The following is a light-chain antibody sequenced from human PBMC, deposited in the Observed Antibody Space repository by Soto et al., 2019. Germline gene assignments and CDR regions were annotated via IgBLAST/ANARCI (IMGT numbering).Light chain of an antibody. J-gene: IGKJ3*01. CDR2: DSS. V-gene: IGKV3-15*01. CDR1: QSVGSS. CDR3: QQYDDWPLT. Sequence: VLTQSPATLSVSPGEGATLSCRASQSVGSSLAWYQQKPGQAPRLLMFDSSTRATGVPAKFSGSGSGTEFTLTTSSLRSEDFAIFFCQQYDDWPLTFGPGTRVDI.